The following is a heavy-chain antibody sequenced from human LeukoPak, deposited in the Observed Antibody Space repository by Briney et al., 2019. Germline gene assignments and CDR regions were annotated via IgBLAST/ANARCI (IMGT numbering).Heavy chain of an antibody. CDR3: ATDLGGCYESDY. J-gene: IGHJ4*02. CDR2: FDPEDGET. CDR1: GYTLTELS. V-gene: IGHV1-24*01. D-gene: IGHD1-26*01. Sequence: ASVKVSCKVSGYTLTELSMHWVRQAPGKGLEWMGGFDPEDGETICAQKFQGRVTMTEDTSTDTAYMELSSLRSEDTAVYYCATDLGGCYESDYWGQGTLVTVSS.